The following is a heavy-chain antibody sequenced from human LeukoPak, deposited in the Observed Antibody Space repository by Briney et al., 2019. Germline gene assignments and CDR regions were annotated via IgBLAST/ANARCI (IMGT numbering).Heavy chain of an antibody. D-gene: IGHD4-17*01. Sequence: GSLRLSCAASGFTFSSYWMTWIRQPPGKGLEWIGEINHSGSINHNPSLKSRVTLSVDTSKNQFSLKLSSVTAADTAVYYCARGNYGEFDYWGQGTLVTVSS. J-gene: IGHJ4*02. CDR3: ARGNYGEFDY. CDR2: INHSGSI. V-gene: IGHV4-34*01. CDR1: GFTFSSYW.